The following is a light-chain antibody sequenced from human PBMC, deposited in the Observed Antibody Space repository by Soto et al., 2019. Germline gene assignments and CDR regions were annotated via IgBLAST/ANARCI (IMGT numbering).Light chain of an antibody. CDR3: QQRSSWPLIT. V-gene: IGKV3-11*01. CDR2: DAS. J-gene: IGKJ5*01. Sequence: ETVLTQSPATLSLSPGDRATLSSRASQSVSSYLAWYQQKPGQAPRLLIYDASNRATGIPARFSGSGSGTDFTLTISSLEPEDFAVYYCQQRSSWPLITFGQGTRLEIK. CDR1: QSVSSY.